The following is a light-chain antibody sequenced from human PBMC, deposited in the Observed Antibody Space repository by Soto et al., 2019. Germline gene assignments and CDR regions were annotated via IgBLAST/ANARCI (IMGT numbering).Light chain of an antibody. CDR1: QSVSNSY. V-gene: IGKV3-20*01. Sequence: EIVLTQSPGTLSLSPGERATLSCRASQSVSNSYLAWYQQKPGQAPRLLIYAACSRATGIPDRFSGSGSGTDFTLTISRLEPEDFAVYYCQQYGSSGTFGQGTKVDIK. CDR2: AAC. CDR3: QQYGSSGT. J-gene: IGKJ1*01.